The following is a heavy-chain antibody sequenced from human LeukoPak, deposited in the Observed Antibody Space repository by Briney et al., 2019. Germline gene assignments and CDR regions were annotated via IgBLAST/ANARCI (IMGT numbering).Heavy chain of an antibody. D-gene: IGHD3-22*01. CDR2: IYYSGST. CDR1: GGSVSSGSYY. J-gene: IGHJ4*02. Sequence: PSETLSLTCTVSGGSVSSGSYYWSWIRQPPGKGLEWIGYIYYSGSTNYNPSLKSRVTISVDTSKNQFSLKLSSVTAADTAVYYCARDRDSSGYFDYWGQGTLVTVSS. CDR3: ARDRDSSGYFDY. V-gene: IGHV4-61*01.